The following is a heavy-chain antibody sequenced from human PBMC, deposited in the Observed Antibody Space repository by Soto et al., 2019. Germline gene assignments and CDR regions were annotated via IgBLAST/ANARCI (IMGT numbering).Heavy chain of an antibody. D-gene: IGHD6-13*01. CDR3: ARSFFPVYSSSWYYYYYYGMDV. Sequence: SVKVSCKASGGTFSSYAISWVRQAPGQGLEWMGGIIPIFGTANYAQKFQGRVTITADESTNTAYMELSSLRSEDTAVYYCARSFFPVYSSSWYYYYYYGMDVWGQGTTVTVSS. CDR2: IIPIFGTA. J-gene: IGHJ6*02. CDR1: GGTFSSYA. V-gene: IGHV1-69*13.